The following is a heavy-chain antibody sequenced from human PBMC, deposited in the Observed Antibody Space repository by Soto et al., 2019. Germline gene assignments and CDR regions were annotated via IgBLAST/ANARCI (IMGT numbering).Heavy chain of an antibody. CDR1: GGTFSSYA. V-gene: IGHV1-69*01. J-gene: IGHJ6*02. Sequence: QVQLVQSGAEVKKPGSSVKVSCKAPGGTFSSYAISWVRQAPGQGLEWMGGIIPIFGTAKYAQKFQGRVTITADESTSTGYMELSSLRSEDTAVYYCARSQGGSSSLDIYYYYYFGMDVWGQGTTVTVFS. CDR3: ARSQGGSSSLDIYYYYYFGMDV. D-gene: IGHD2-15*01. CDR2: IIPIFGTA.